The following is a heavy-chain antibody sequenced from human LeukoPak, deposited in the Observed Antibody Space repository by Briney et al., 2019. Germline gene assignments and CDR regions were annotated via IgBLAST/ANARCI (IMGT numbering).Heavy chain of an antibody. CDR3: AKHYYDSSGSYYFDY. Sequence: XXAPGXGXEXVSSISGNGGSTYYADSVKGRFTISRDKSKNTLYLQMNSLRAEDTAVYYCAKHYYDSSGSYYFDYWGQGTLVTVSS. CDR2: ISGNGGST. D-gene: IGHD3-22*01. V-gene: IGHV3-23*01. J-gene: IGHJ4*02.